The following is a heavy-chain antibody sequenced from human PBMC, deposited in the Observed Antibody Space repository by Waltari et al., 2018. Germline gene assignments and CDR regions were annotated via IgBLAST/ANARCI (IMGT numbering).Heavy chain of an antibody. Sequence: VKLLESGGGFAQPGESLRVSCAASGFTFADYAMSWVREIRGDGLGWVAAISGGGESTNYADSVKGRFSISRDNSENTVTLEMSDMRSEDTATYFCAKDADLDDYGLFDSWGQGVLVIVSS. J-gene: IGHJ4*02. CDR3: AKDADLDDYGLFDS. CDR1: GFTFADYA. CDR2: ISGGGEST. V-gene: IGHV3-23*01. D-gene: IGHD3-16*01.